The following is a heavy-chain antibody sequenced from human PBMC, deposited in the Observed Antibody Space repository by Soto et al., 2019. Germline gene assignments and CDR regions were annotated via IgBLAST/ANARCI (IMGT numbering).Heavy chain of an antibody. J-gene: IGHJ4*02. V-gene: IGHV3-21*01. CDR1: GFTFSSYS. Sequence: PGGSLRLSCAASGFTFSSYSMNWVRQAPGKGLEWVSSISSSSSYIYYADSVKGRFTISRDNAKNSLYLQMNSLRAEDTAVYYCASSTYYYDSSGYYPFDYWGQGTLVTVSS. CDR3: ASSTYYYDSSGYYPFDY. CDR2: ISSSSSYI. D-gene: IGHD3-22*01.